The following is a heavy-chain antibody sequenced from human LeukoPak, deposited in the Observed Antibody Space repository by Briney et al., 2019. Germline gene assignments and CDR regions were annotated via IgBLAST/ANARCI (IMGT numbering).Heavy chain of an antibody. V-gene: IGHV1-46*03. CDR1: GYTFTSY. Sequence: GRSLRLSCAASGYTFTSYMHWMRQAPGQGLEWVGMINPNGGGTSSAQKFQGRVTMTRDTSTSTVYMDLSSLRSEDTAIYYCARRGGCISTSCNLDYWGQGTLVTVSS. J-gene: IGHJ4*02. CDR2: INPNGGGT. D-gene: IGHD2-2*01. CDR3: ARRGGCISTSCNLDY.